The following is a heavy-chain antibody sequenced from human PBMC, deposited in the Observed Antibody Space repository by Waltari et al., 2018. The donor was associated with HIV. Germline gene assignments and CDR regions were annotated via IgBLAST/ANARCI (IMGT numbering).Heavy chain of an antibody. CDR2: ILHIVRN. D-gene: IGHD3-16*01. CDR3: ARSAGHAHLWAHYVDY. J-gene: IGHJ4*02. Sequence: VQLEPWGTGLLKPSQTLSLTCAVYGESLSDYHREPYQSFNDYSWSWFRQPPGKGLERIGEILHIVRNKYNPSRNGRVSIRIDTSKKQFSLKWRAVTASDTSIYYGARSAGHAHLWAHYVDYWGQGKFVTVSS. V-gene: IGHV4-34*12. CDR1: GESLSDYH.